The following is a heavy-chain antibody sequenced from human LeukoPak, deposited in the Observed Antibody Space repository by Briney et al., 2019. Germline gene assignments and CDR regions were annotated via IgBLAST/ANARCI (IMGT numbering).Heavy chain of an antibody. CDR2: ISYDGSNK. V-gene: IGHV3-30*18. J-gene: IGHJ4*02. CDR3: AKFQVYGPGSYPVDY. CDR1: GFTFSSYG. D-gene: IGHD3-10*01. Sequence: PGGSLRLSCAASGFTFSSYGMHWVRQAPGKGLEWVAVISYDGSNKYYADSVKGRFTISRDNSKNTLYLQMNSLRAEDTAVYYCAKFQVYGPGSYPVDYWGQGTLVTVSS.